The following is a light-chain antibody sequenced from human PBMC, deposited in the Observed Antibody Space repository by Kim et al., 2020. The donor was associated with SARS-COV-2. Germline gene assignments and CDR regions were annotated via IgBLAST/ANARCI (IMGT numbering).Light chain of an antibody. CDR1: QTISTW. J-gene: IGKJ2*01. CDR2: RAS. CDR3: QQYISYSYT. Sequence: ESVGYTVTITCRASQTISTWLAWYQQKPGNAPQLLMYRASNLESGVSSRFSGSGSGTEFTLTISSLQPDDIATYYCQQYISYSYTFGQGTKLEI. V-gene: IGKV1-5*03.